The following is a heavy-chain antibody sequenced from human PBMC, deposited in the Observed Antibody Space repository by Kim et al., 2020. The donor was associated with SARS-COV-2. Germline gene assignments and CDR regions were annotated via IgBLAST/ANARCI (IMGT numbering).Heavy chain of an antibody. D-gene: IGHD3-10*01. Sequence: FTISRDNSKNTLYLQMNSLRAEDTAVYYCAKDPRPRYYYGSGIAGGFDPWGQGTLVTVSS. V-gene: IGHV3-30*02. CDR3: AKDPRPRYYYGSGIAGGFDP. J-gene: IGHJ5*02.